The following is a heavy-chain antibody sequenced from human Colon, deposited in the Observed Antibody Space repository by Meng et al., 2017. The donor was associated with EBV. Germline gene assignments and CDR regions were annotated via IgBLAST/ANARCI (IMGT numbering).Heavy chain of an antibody. D-gene: IGHD4-17*01. CDR2: INHSGST. V-gene: IGHV4-31*11. Sequence: QVQLQESGPGLVKPSQXLSLTFGVSGGSISSRGYYWTWIRQPPGKGLEWIGEINHSGSTNYNPSLKSRVTISVDTSKNQFSLKVTSVTAADMAVYYCARYRLQNDYGDQLYYFDYLGQGSLVTVSS. CDR1: GGSISSRGYY. J-gene: IGHJ4*02. CDR3: ARYRLQNDYGDQLYYFDY.